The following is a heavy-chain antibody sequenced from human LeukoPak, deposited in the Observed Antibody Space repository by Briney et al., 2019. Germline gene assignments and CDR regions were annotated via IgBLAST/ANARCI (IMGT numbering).Heavy chain of an antibody. Sequence: ASVKVSCKAPGDTLITHFISWVRQAPGQGLEWVGRIVPVIGVATYAQSLQGRVIITADRSTNTAYMELSSLRFEDSAVYFCARHSSRGHYYDFDSWGQGSLVTVSS. D-gene: IGHD3-22*01. CDR3: ARHSSRGHYYDFDS. V-gene: IGHV1-69*02. CDR1: GDTLITHF. CDR2: IVPVIGVA. J-gene: IGHJ4*02.